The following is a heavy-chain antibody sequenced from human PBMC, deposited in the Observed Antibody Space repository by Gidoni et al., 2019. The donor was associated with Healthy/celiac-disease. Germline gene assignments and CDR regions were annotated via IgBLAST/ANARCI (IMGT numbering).Heavy chain of an antibody. Sequence: QVQLQESGPGLVKPSQTLSLTCTFSGGSISSGGYYWSWIRQHPGKGLEWIGYIYYSGSTYYNPSLKSRVTISVDTSKNQFSRKLSSVTAADTAVYYCARDGVGGWFDPWGQGTLVTVSS. CDR2: IYYSGST. CDR1: GGSISSGGYY. J-gene: IGHJ5*02. D-gene: IGHD3-16*01. V-gene: IGHV4-31*03. CDR3: ARDGVGGWFDP.